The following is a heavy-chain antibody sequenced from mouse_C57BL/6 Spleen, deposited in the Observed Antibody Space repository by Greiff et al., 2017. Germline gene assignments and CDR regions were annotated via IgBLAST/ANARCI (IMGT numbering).Heavy chain of an antibody. D-gene: IGHD2-12*01. CDR3: ARQKRTSYSYVFDY. V-gene: IGHV5-6*01. Sequence: EVQRVESGGDLVKPGGSLKLSCAASGFTFSSYGMSWVRQTPDKRLEWVATISSGGSYTYYPDSVTGRFTISRDNAKNTLYLQMSSLESEDTAMYYCARQKRTSYSYVFDYWGQGTTVTVSS. J-gene: IGHJ2*01. CDR1: GFTFSSYG. CDR2: ISSGGSYT.